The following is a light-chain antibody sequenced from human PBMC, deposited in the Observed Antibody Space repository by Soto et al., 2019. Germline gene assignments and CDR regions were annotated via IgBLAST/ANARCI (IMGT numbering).Light chain of an antibody. CDR3: QHCFGIPRS. J-gene: IGKJ1*01. CDR1: QSVLYSSNNKNY. V-gene: IGKV4-1*01. CDR2: WAS. Sequence: DSLAVSLGERASINCKSGQSVLYSSNNKNYLAWYQQKPGQPPKLLIYWASTRESGVPDRFSGSGSGTDFTLTISSLLAEGVPDSYCQHCFGIPRSFGQGT.